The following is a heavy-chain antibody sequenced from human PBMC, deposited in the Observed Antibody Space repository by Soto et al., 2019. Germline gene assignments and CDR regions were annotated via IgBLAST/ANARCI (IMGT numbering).Heavy chain of an antibody. CDR2: IYHAGSV. V-gene: IGHV4-38-2*01. D-gene: IGHD3-3*02. J-gene: IGHJ6*02. Sequence: SETLSLTCAVSGYSIASGYYWSWIRQSPGKGLEWIGSIYHAGSVYYSPSLSSRVAVSLDTSKYHFSLNLTSVTAADTAVYYCARTFDYYGMDVWGPGTTVTVSS. CDR1: GYSIASGYY. CDR3: ARTFDYYGMDV.